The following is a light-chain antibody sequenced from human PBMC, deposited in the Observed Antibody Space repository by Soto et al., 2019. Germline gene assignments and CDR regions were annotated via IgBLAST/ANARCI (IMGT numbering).Light chain of an antibody. CDR1: SSDVGAYNY. CDR2: DVS. Sequence: QPVLTHPRAVSQSPGQSVTISCTGTSSDVGAYNYVSWYQQHPGKAPKLMTYDVSKRPSGVPDRFSGSKSGNTASLTISGLQAEDEADYYCCSYADNYSYVFGTGTKVTVL. CDR3: CSYADNYSYV. V-gene: IGLV2-11*01. J-gene: IGLJ1*01.